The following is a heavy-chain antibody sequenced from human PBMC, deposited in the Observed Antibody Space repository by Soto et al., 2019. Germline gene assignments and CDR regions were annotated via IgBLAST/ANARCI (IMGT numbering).Heavy chain of an antibody. CDR1: GFTFSSYA. V-gene: IGHV3-33*08. CDR3: ARAKDRGDYYYYYGMDV. Sequence: QVQLVESGGGVVQPGRSLRLSCAASGFTFSSYAMHWVRQAPGKGLEWVAVIWYDGSNKYYADSVKGRFTISRDNSKNTLYLQMNSLRAEDTAVYYCARAKDRGDYYYYYGMDVWGQGTTVTVSS. CDR2: IWYDGSNK. J-gene: IGHJ6*02.